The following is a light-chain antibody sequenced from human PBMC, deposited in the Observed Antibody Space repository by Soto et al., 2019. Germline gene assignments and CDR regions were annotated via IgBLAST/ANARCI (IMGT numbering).Light chain of an antibody. Sequence: DIQMTQSPSTLSASIGDRVTITCRASQSIGTWLAWYQQKPGKAPKLLIYKASTLESGIPSRFSGSGSDTEFTLTISSLQPDDFTTYYCQQYNYYPPTFGQGTKLEIK. CDR3: QQYNYYPPT. CDR2: KAS. CDR1: QSIGTW. V-gene: IGKV1-5*03. J-gene: IGKJ2*01.